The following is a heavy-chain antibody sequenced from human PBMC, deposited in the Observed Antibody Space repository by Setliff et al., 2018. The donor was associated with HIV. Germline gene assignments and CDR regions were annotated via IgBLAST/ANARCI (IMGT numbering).Heavy chain of an antibody. J-gene: IGHJ5*02. CDR1: GYTFTSYY. CDR2: INPSGGST. CDR3: ARGGPGSSFGYDWFDP. Sequence: ASVKVSCKASGYTFTSYYMHWVRQAPGQGLEWMGIINPSGGSTSYAQKFQGRVTMTRDTSTSTVYMYLSSLRSEDTAIYYCARGGPGSSFGYDWFDPWGQGTPVTVSS. D-gene: IGHD5-18*01. V-gene: IGHV1-46*01.